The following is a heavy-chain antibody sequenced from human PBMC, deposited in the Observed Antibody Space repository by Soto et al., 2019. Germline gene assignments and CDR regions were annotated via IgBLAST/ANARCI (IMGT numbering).Heavy chain of an antibody. CDR2: IFPRDFDT. J-gene: IGHJ1*01. V-gene: IGHV5-51*01. D-gene: IGHD6-19*01. Sequence: HGESLKISCKGSGYRFTSYWIGWVRQLPGKGPEFMGIIFPRDFDTRYNPAFQGQVTISADNSISTAYLQWSSLKAPDSAIYYCARGYNSGSSIHPYYFDLWGQGTLVTVSS. CDR3: ARGYNSGSSIHPYYFDL. CDR1: GYRFTSYW.